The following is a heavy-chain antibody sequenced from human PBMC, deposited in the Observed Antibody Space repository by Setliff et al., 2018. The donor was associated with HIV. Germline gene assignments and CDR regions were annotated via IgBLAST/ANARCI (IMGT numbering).Heavy chain of an antibody. CDR1: GGSIGSGGYS. V-gene: IGHV4-30-2*01. Sequence: SETLSLTCAVSGGSIGSGGYSWSWIRQPPGRGLEWVGYIYHVGGTYYNPSLRSRVTISVDTSKNQFSLKLSSVTAADTAVYYCAREGGLDYYDSSGHYSYWGQGTLVTVSS. J-gene: IGHJ4*02. CDR2: IYHVGGT. CDR3: AREGGLDYYDSSGHYSY. D-gene: IGHD3-22*01.